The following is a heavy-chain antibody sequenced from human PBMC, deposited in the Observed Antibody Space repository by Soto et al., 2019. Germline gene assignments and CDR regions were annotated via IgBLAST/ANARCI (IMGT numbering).Heavy chain of an antibody. J-gene: IGHJ4*02. D-gene: IGHD6-13*01. V-gene: IGHV4-59*01. CDR3: ARSHWAAVATDF. CDR1: RDSISGYY. CDR2: IYYSGST. Sequence: SETPSPTCTLYRDSISGYYWSWDRQPPGQGLEWIAYIYYSGSTNFNPSLRSRVSISIDTSKSQFSLKLSSVTAADTAVYFCARSHWAAVATDFWGQGTLVTVSS.